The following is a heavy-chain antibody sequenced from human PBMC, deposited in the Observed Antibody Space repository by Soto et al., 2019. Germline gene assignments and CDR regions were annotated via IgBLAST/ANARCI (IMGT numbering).Heavy chain of an antibody. D-gene: IGHD1-1*01. J-gene: IGHJ6*02. CDR1: GGSFSGYY. CDR2: INHSGST. V-gene: IGHV4-34*01. Sequence: LSLTCAVYGGSFSGYYWSWIRQPPGKGLEWIGEINHSGSTNYNPSLKSRVTISVDTSKNQFSLKLSSVTAADTAVYYCARLDHYYYGMDVWGQGTTVTVSS. CDR3: ARLDHYYYGMDV.